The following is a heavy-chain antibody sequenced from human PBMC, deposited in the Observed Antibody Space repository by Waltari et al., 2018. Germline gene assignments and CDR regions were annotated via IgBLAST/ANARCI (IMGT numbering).Heavy chain of an antibody. Sequence: EMQLVESGGGLVQPGESLRLSCADSGFTFSSYCMAWVRQAPGKGLEWVANTKQDESEKFYAGSVRGRFTVSTDNAKSSLYLEMNSLRVEDTAVYYCARSGGIWWLDLWGRGTLVTVSS. V-gene: IGHV3-7*01. CDR2: TKQDESEK. CDR3: ARSGGIWWLDL. D-gene: IGHD2-8*02. J-gene: IGHJ2*01. CDR1: GFTFSSYC.